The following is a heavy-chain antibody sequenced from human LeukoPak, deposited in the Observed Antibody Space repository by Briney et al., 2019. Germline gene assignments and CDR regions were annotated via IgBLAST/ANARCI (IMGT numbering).Heavy chain of an antibody. V-gene: IGHV3-23*01. J-gene: IGHJ4*02. D-gene: IGHD3-16*01. CDR2: ISGSGGST. Sequence: GGSLRLSCAASGFTFSSYAMSWVRQAPGKGLEWVSVISGSGGSTYYADSVKGRFTISRDNSMNTLYLQMNSLRAEDTAVYYCAKTLQIGDFDYWGQGTLVTVSS. CDR3: AKTLQIGDFDY. CDR1: GFTFSSYA.